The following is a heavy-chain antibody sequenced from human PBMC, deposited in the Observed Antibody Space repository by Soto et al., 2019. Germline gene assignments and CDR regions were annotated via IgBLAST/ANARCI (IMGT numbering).Heavy chain of an antibody. V-gene: IGHV3-73*01. CDR1: GFTFNGSV. Sequence: PGGSLRLSCAASGFTFNGSVIHWVRQASGKGLEWVGRIRTKPNGYETAYVASVKGRFTISRDDSKNTAYLQMNSLKTEDTAVYYCTSSNLYYWGQGTLVTVSS. CDR3: TSSNLYY. CDR2: IRTKPNGYET. J-gene: IGHJ4*02.